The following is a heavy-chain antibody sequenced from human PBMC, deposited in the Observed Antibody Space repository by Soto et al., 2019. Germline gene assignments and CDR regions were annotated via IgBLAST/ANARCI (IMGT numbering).Heavy chain of an antibody. Sequence: PGGSLRLSCAVSGFTSGFSFSNYAMSWVRQAPGKGLEQVSGISGSASIAYYADSVKGRFTISRDNSNSTLFLQMNSLRAEDTAVYYCAKSGLFDSSGYHHPHFDSWGQGALVTVSS. CDR1: GFSFSNYA. CDR2: ISGSASIA. D-gene: IGHD3-22*01. J-gene: IGHJ4*02. CDR3: AKSGLFDSSGYHHPHFDS. V-gene: IGHV3-23*01.